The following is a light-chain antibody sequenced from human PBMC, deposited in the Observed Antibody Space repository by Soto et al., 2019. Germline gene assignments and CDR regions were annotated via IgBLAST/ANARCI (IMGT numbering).Light chain of an antibody. Sequence: EIVLTQSPGTLSLSPGERATLSCRASQSVSSSYLAWYQQKPGQAPRLLIYGASSRATGIPDRFSGSGSGTAFTPPITRLEPEDFAVYYCKQYGSPPPPTFGGGTKGEIK. CDR1: QSVSSSY. J-gene: IGKJ4*01. CDR3: KQYGSPPPPT. V-gene: IGKV3-20*01. CDR2: GAS.